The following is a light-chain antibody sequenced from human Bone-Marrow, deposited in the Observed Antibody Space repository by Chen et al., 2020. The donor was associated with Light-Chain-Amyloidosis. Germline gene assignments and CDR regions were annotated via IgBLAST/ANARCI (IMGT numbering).Light chain of an antibody. CDR3: QQSYSMSSIT. Sequence: DIQMTQSPSSLSASVGDRVTLTCRASQRISNYLNWYQQKPGKAPKLLIHAASTLQSGVPLRFSGSGSGTDFILTISSVQPEDFAMYYCQQSYSMSSITFGQGTRLEIK. CDR1: QRISNY. J-gene: IGKJ5*01. V-gene: IGKV1-39*01. CDR2: AAS.